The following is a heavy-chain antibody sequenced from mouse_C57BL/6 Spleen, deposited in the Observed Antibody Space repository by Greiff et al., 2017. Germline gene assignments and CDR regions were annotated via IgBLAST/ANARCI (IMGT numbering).Heavy chain of an antibody. CDR3: ARSGDYGYDYFDY. J-gene: IGHJ2*01. D-gene: IGHD2-2*01. CDR2: INPSTGGT. CDR1: GYSFTGYY. V-gene: IGHV1-42*01. Sequence: VQLQQSGPELVKPGASVKISCKASGYSFTGYYMNWVKQSPEKSLEWIGEINPSTGGTTYNQKFKAKATLTVDKSSSTAYMQLKSLTSEDSAVXYCARSGDYGYDYFDYWGQGTTLTVSS.